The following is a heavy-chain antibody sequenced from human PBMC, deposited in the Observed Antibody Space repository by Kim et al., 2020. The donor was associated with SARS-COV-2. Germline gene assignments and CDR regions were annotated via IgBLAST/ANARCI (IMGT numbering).Heavy chain of an antibody. CDR1: GFTFSSYA. CDR3: ARFGRTDWSVAY. J-gene: IGHJ4*02. V-gene: IGHV3-23*01. D-gene: IGHD3-9*01. Sequence: GGSLRLSCAASGFTFSSYAMSWVRQAPGKGLEWVSVISGSGGSTYYADSVKGRFTISRDNSKNTLYLQMNSLGAECTAVYYCARFGRTDWSVAYWGQGTLVTVSS. CDR2: ISGSGGST.